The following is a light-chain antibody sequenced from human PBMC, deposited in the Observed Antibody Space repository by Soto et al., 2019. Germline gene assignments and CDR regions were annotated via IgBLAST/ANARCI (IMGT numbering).Light chain of an antibody. J-gene: IGKJ1*01. V-gene: IGKV1-9*01. CDR3: QQLKSYPPT. Sequence: DIQLTQSPSFLSASVGDRVTITCRASQGITNYLAWYQQKPGKAPNLLIYVASTLQSGVPSRFSGSGSGTEFPLTISSLQPEDFANYYCQQLKSYPPTVGRGTKVEIK. CDR2: VAS. CDR1: QGITNY.